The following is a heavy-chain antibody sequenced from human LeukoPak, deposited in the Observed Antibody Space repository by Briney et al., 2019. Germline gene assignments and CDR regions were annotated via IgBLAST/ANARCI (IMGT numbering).Heavy chain of an antibody. Sequence: GGSLRLSCAASGFTFSSYGMSWVRQAPGKGLEWVSAISGSGGSTYYADSVKGRFTISRDNSKNTLYLQMNSLRAEDTAVYYCTVTVTTTQNMDVWGKGTTVTVSS. V-gene: IGHV3-23*01. CDR2: ISGSGGST. J-gene: IGHJ6*03. CDR1: GFTFSSYG. D-gene: IGHD4-17*01. CDR3: TVTVTTTQNMDV.